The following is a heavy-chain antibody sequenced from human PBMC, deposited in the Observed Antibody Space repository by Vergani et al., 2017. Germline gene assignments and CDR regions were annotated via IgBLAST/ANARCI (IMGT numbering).Heavy chain of an antibody. V-gene: IGHV3-30*03. CDR1: GFTSSYYG. D-gene: IGHD1-1*01. CDR3: ATESCGTPGCQIGYFRE. Sequence: QVHLVESGGGVVQPGRSLRLSCVVSGFTSSYYGMHWVRQAPGKGLEWVAVISYDGTRKYYADSVKGRFTISRDNSKSTLYLQMNSLRTEDTAVYYCATESCGTPGCQIGYFREWGQSNLVTGSS. J-gene: IGHJ1*01. CDR2: ISYDGTRK.